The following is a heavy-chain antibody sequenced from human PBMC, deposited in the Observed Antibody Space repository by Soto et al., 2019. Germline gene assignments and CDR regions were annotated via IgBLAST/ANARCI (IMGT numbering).Heavy chain of an antibody. V-gene: IGHV4-30-4*02. J-gene: IGHJ5*01. CDR2: VYHTGST. CDR1: GGSISGDYY. Sequence: PSETLSLTCTVSGGSISGDYYWNWIRQAPGKGLEWIGYVYHTGSTYHNPSLKSRGSISVDTSKNQFSLNLSSVTAADTAVYLCDRAPSDTSGNRLDSWGQGIPVTVSS. D-gene: IGHD3-22*01. CDR3: DRAPSDTSGNRLDS.